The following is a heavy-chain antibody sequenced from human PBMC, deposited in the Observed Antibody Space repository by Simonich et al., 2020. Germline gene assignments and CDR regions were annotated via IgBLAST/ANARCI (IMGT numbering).Heavy chain of an antibody. CDR1: GGSIRSSSYY. Sequence: QLQLQESGPGLVKPSGTLSLTCTVSGGSIRSSSYYWGWIRQPPGKGLEWIGSIYYSGSTYYNPPRKSRVTISGDTSKNQFALKLSSVTAADTAVYYCARHAGFAFDIWGQGTMVTVSS. V-gene: IGHV4-39*01. CDR2: IYYSGST. J-gene: IGHJ3*02. CDR3: ARHAGFAFDI. D-gene: IGHD6-13*01.